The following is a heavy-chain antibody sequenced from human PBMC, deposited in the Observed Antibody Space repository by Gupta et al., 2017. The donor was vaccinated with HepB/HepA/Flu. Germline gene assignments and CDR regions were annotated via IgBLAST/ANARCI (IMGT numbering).Heavy chain of an antibody. J-gene: IGHJ3*02. CDR2: IYYSGST. CDR1: GGSISSSSYY. D-gene: IGHD1-26*01. V-gene: IGHV4-39*01. CDR3: ARIAGIVGATTFAFDI. Sequence: QLQLQESGPGLVKPSETLSLTCTVSGGSISSSSYYWGWIRPPPGKGLEWIGSIYYSGSTYYNPSLKSRVTISVDTSKNQFSLKLSSVTAADTAVYYCARIAGIVGATTFAFDIWGQGTMVTVSS.